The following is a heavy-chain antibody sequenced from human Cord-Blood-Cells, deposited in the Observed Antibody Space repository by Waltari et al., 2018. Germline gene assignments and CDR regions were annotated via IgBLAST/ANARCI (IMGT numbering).Heavy chain of an antibody. CDR2: IYYSGST. Sequence: QVQLQESGPGLVKPSQTLSLTCTVSGGSISSGDYYWRWIRQPPGKGLEWSGYIYYSGSTYYTPSLKSRVTISVDTSKNQFSLKLSAVTAADTAVYYCASGMYYYGSGSYAFDIWGQGTMVTVSS. V-gene: IGHV4-30-4*01. J-gene: IGHJ3*02. CDR1: GGSISSGDYY. CDR3: ASGMYYYGSGSYAFDI. D-gene: IGHD3-10*01.